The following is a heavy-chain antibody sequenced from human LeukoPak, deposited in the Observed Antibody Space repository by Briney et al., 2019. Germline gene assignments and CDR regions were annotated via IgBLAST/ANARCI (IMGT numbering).Heavy chain of an antibody. CDR2: ISSSSSYI. V-gene: IGHV3-21*01. J-gene: IGHJ6*02. Sequence: GGSLRLSCAASGFTFSSYSMHWVRQAPGKGLEWVSSISSSSSYIYYADSVKGRFTISRDNAKNSLYLQMNSLRAEDTAVYYCAREGGTTNYGMDVWGQGTTVTVSS. D-gene: IGHD1-7*01. CDR3: AREGGTTNYGMDV. CDR1: GFTFSSYS.